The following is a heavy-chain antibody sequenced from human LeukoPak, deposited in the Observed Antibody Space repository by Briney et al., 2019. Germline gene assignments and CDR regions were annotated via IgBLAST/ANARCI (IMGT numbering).Heavy chain of an antibody. V-gene: IGHV3-23*01. CDR3: AKDPSGDYGDYFDY. CDR2: ISGSGGVT. CDR1: GFTFSIYA. J-gene: IGHJ4*02. D-gene: IGHD4-17*01. Sequence: PGGCLRLSCAPAGFTFSIYAMSSVRQAPGKGLEWVSAISGSGGVTYYGDSVKGRYNISRDNSKNTLYLQMNSLRAEDTAVYYCAKDPSGDYGDYFDYWGQGTLVTVSS.